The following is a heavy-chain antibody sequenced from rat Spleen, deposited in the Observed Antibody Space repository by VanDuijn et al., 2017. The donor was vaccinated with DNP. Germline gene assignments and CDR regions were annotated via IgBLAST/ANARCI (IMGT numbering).Heavy chain of an antibody. J-gene: IGHJ3*01. V-gene: IGHV5-31*01. CDR3: TTHPNYYSGLNYFDY. CDR1: GFIFSNYW. CDR2: ITNTGDST. Sequence: EVQLVESGGGPVQPGRSLTLSCVASGFIFSNYWMTWIRQAPGSGLEWVASITNTGDSTYYSDSVKGRFTIPRDNAKSTLYLQMDSLRSEDTATYYCTTHPNYYSGLNYFDYWGQGTLVTVSS. D-gene: IGHD1-1*01.